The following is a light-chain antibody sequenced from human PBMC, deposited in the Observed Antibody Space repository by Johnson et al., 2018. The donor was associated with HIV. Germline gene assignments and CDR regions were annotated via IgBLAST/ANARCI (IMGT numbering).Light chain of an antibody. CDR1: SSNIGDNY. Sequence: QSVLTQPPSVSAAPGQKVTISCSGSSSNIGDNYVSWYQQLPGTAPKLLIYENTKRPSGIPDRFSGSKSGTSATLGITGLQAGAEGDYYSGTGDRSLSAGGVFGTGTKVTVL. J-gene: IGLJ1*01. CDR3: GTGDRSLSAGGV. CDR2: ENT. V-gene: IGLV1-51*02.